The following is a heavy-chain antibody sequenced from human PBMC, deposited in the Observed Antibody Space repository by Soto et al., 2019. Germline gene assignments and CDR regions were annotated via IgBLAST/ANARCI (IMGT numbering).Heavy chain of an antibody. Sequence: SETLSLTCAVSGGSISSGGYSWSWIRQPPGKGLEWIGYIYHSGSTYYNPPLKSRVTISVDRSKNQFSLKLSSVTAADTAVYYCARGGQTYYDSSGSLFDYWGQGTLATVSS. CDR1: GGSISSGGYS. CDR3: ARGGQTYYDSSGSLFDY. V-gene: IGHV4-30-2*01. J-gene: IGHJ4*02. D-gene: IGHD3-22*01. CDR2: IYHSGST.